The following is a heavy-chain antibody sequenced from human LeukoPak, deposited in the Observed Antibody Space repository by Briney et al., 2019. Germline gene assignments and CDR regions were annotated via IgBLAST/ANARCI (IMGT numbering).Heavy chain of an antibody. D-gene: IGHD7-27*01. J-gene: IGHJ4*02. Sequence: GGSLRLSCAASGFTFSSYEMNWVRQAPGKGLEWVSYISSSGSTIYYADSVKGRFTISRDNSKNTLYLQMNSLRAEDTAVYYCAKDWSANWGSYYFDYWGQGTLVTVSS. CDR3: AKDWSANWGSYYFDY. V-gene: IGHV3-48*03. CDR1: GFTFSSYE. CDR2: ISSSGSTI.